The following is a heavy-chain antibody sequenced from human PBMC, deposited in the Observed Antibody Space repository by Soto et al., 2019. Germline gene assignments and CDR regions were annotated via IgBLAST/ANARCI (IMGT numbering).Heavy chain of an antibody. CDR1: GGTFSSYA. CDR2: IIPIFGTA. Sequence: GASVKVSCKASGGTFSSYAISWVRQAPGQGLEWMGGIIPIFGTANYAQKFQGRVTMTGDESTSTAYMELSSLRSEDTAVYYCARDLAVAGPASYYYYGMDVWGQGTTVTVSS. CDR3: ARDLAVAGPASYYYYGMDV. J-gene: IGHJ6*02. D-gene: IGHD6-19*01. V-gene: IGHV1-69*13.